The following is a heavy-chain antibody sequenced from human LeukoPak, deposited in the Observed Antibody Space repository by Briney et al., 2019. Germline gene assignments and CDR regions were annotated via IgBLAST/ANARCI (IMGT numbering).Heavy chain of an antibody. V-gene: IGHV1-3*01. CDR3: ARVVSGTARPFQH. J-gene: IGHJ1*01. D-gene: IGHD1-26*01. CDR2: INAGNGNT. Sequence: ASVKVSCKASGYTFTSYAMHWVRQAPGQRLEWMGWINAGNGNTKYSQKFQGRVTITRDTSASTAYMELSSLRSEDTAVYYCARVVSGTARPFQHWGQGTLVTVSS. CDR1: GYTFTSYA.